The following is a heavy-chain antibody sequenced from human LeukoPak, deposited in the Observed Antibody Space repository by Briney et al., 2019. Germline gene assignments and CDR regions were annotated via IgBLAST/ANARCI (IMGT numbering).Heavy chain of an antibody. J-gene: IGHJ4*02. CDR1: GGTFSSYA. V-gene: IGHV1-69*05. CDR3: ARDWDYGGNSGNY. Sequence: SVKVSCKASGGTFSSYAISWVRQAPGQGLEWMGGIIPIFGTANYAQKFQGRVTITTDESTSTAYMELSSLRSGDTAVYYCARDWDYGGNSGNYWGQGTLVTVSS. D-gene: IGHD4-23*01. CDR2: IIPIFGTA.